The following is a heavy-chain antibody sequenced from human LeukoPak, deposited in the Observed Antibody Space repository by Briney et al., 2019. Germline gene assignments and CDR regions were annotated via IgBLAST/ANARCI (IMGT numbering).Heavy chain of an antibody. CDR3: AASTGSGSYFDYYYYGMDV. Sequence: SETLSLTCTVSGGSISSYYWSWIRQPPGKGLEWIGYIYYSGSTNYNPSLKSRVTISVDTSKNQFSLKLSSVTAADTAVYYCAASTGSGSYFDYYYYGMDVWGQGTTATVSS. D-gene: IGHD3-10*01. J-gene: IGHJ6*02. CDR2: IYYSGST. V-gene: IGHV4-59*01. CDR1: GGSISSYY.